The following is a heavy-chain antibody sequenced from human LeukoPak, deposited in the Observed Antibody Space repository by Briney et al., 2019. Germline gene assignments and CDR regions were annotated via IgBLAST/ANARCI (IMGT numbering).Heavy chain of an antibody. Sequence: AAAPVSCKASGYTFTSYGISWLRQAPAQGLEGMGWISAYNGNSNYAQKLQGRVTMTTDTSTSTAYMELRSLRSDDTAVYYCGRDTYGEPAWFDPWGQGTLVTVSS. CDR1: GYTFTSYG. D-gene: IGHD4-17*01. J-gene: IGHJ5*02. CDR2: ISAYNGNS. V-gene: IGHV1-18*01. CDR3: GRDTYGEPAWFDP.